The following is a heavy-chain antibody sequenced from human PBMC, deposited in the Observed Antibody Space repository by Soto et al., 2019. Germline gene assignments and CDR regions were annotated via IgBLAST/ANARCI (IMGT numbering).Heavy chain of an antibody. D-gene: IGHD5-18*01. CDR1: GYSFTGYF. CDR2: INLNSGGT. J-gene: IGHJ6*02. CDR3: ARGGDTAMVYNGMDV. V-gene: IGHV1-2*02. Sequence: QAQLVQSGADVKKPGASVRVSCKASGYSFTGYFTQWVRQAPGQGLAWLGWINLNSGGTNYAQKFQGRVTMTRDTSISTAYMELSRLRSDDTAVYYWARGGDTAMVYNGMDVWGQGTTVTVSS.